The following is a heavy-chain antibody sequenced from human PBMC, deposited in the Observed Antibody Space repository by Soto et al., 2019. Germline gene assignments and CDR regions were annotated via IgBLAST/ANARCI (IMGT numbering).Heavy chain of an antibody. J-gene: IGHJ4*02. CDR2: ISYDGSNK. D-gene: IGHD2-2*01. V-gene: IGHV3-30-3*01. Sequence: SGGSLRLSCAASGFTFSSYAMHWVRQAPGKGLEWVAVISYDGSNKYYTDSVKGRFTISRDNSKNTLYLQMNSLRAEDTAVYYCARERSSSPLFDYWGQGTLVTVSS. CDR1: GFTFSSYA. CDR3: ARERSSSPLFDY.